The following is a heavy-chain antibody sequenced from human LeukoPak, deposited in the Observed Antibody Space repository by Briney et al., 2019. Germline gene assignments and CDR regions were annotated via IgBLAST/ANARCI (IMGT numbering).Heavy chain of an antibody. CDR2: INTNTGNP. Sequence: GASVKVSCTASGYTFTSYAMNWVRQAPGQGLEWMGWINTNTGNPTYAQGFTGRFVFSLDTSVSTAYLQISSLKAEDTAVYFCARPYYYDSSNYAAGFDYWGQGTLVTVSS. J-gene: IGHJ4*02. D-gene: IGHD3-22*01. V-gene: IGHV7-4-1*02. CDR1: GYTFTSYA. CDR3: ARPYYYDSSNYAAGFDY.